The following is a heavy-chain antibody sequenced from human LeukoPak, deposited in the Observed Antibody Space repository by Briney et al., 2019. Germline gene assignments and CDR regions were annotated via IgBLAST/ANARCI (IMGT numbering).Heavy chain of an antibody. V-gene: IGHV3-30*04. D-gene: IGHD1-26*01. CDR2: ISYDGSNK. CDR3: ARVGSLHYFDY. CDR1: GFTFSSYA. J-gene: IGHJ4*02. Sequence: GRSLRLSCAASGFTFSSYAMHWVRQAPGKGLEWVAVISYDGSNKYYADSVKGRFTISRDNSKNTLYLQMNSLRAEDTAVYYCARVGSLHYFDYWGQGTLVTVSS.